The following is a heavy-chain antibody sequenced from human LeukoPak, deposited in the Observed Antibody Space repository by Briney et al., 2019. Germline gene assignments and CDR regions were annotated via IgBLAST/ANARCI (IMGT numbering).Heavy chain of an antibody. Sequence: GGSLRLSCAASGFIFSSYAMSWVRQAPGKGLEWVSYISSSSSSTIYYADSVKGRFTISRDNAKNSLYLQMNSLRAEDTAVYYCARVIVKGLYYHYYMDVWGKGTTVTVSS. CDR1: GFIFSSYA. V-gene: IGHV3-48*01. CDR3: ARVIVKGLYYHYYMDV. J-gene: IGHJ6*03. CDR2: ISSSSSSTI. D-gene: IGHD1-26*01.